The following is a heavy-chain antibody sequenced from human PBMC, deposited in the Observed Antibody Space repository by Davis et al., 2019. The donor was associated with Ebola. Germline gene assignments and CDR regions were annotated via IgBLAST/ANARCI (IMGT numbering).Heavy chain of an antibody. D-gene: IGHD3-3*02. V-gene: IGHV1-18*04. CDR1: GYSFIGYE. CDR3: ARDAPFLAAAALIARFDY. CDR2: VSGYNGKT. Sequence: ASVKVSCKASGYSFIGYEMHWVRQAPGQGLEWMGWVSGYNGKTNYALKFQDRVTMTTDTSTNTVYMELRSLRSDDTAMFYCARDAPFLAAAALIARFDYWGQGTLVTVSS. J-gene: IGHJ4*02.